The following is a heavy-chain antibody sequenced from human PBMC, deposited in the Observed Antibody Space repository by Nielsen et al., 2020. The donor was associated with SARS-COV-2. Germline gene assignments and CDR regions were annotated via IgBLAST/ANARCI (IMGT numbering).Heavy chain of an antibody. V-gene: IGHV3-23*01. Sequence: GESLKISCAASGFTFSGYAMSWVRQAPGKGLEWVSAISGSGGSTYYADSVKGRFTISRDNSKNTLYLQMNSLRAEDTAVYYCAKSDGDYKYYYYYGMDVWGQGTTVTVSS. CDR3: AKSDGDYKYYYYYGMDV. J-gene: IGHJ6*02. CDR2: ISGSGGST. D-gene: IGHD4-17*01. CDR1: GFTFSGYA.